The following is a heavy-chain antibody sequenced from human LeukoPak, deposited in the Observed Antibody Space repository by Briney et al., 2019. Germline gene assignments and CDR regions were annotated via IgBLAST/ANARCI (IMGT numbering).Heavy chain of an antibody. Sequence: SETLSLTCTVSGGSISSYYWSWIRQPAGKGLEWIGRIYISGSTNYNPSLKSRVTMSVDTSKNQFSLKLSSVTAADTAVYYCARDGGVTMIVVVTSGGFMDVWGKGTTVTVSS. V-gene: IGHV4-4*07. D-gene: IGHD3-22*01. CDR1: GGSISSYY. J-gene: IGHJ6*03. CDR3: ARDGGVTMIVVVTSGGFMDV. CDR2: IYISGST.